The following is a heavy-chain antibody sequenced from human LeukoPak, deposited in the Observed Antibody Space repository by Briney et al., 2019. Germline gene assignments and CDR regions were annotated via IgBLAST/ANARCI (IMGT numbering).Heavy chain of an antibody. CDR3: ARWTDYYGSGSYQPADWFDP. CDR2: ISYDGSNK. CDR1: GFTFSSYA. J-gene: IGHJ5*02. V-gene: IGHV3-30-3*01. D-gene: IGHD3-10*01. Sequence: PGGSLRLSCAASGFTFSSYAMHWVRQAPGKGLEWVAVISYDGSNKYYADSVKGRFTISRDNSKNTLYLQMNSLRAEDTAVYYCARWTDYYGSGSYQPADWFDPWGQGTLVTVSS.